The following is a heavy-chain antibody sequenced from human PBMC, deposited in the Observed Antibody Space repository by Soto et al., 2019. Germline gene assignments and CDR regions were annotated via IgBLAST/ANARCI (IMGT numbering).Heavy chain of an antibody. V-gene: IGHV1-18*01. Sequence: ASVKVSCKASGYIFTTYGISWVRQAPGQGLEWMGWISAYNGNTNYTQKLQGRVTMTTDTSTSTAYMELRSLRSDDTAVYYCARLYCISTSCYLGMDVWGQGTTVTVSS. J-gene: IGHJ6*02. D-gene: IGHD2-2*01. CDR1: GYIFTTYG. CDR2: ISAYNGNT. CDR3: ARLYCISTSCYLGMDV.